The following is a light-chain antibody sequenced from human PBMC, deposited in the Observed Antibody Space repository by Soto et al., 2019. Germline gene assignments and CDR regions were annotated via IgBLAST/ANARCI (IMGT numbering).Light chain of an antibody. Sequence: AIQMTQSPSSLSASVGDRVTITCRASQGIRNDLGWYQQKPGKAPTVLIFAAASLQRGVPSRFSGSGSGTDFTHTISSLQPEDFATYYCLQDYNYPHTFGQGTKVEIK. CDR3: LQDYNYPHT. V-gene: IGKV1-6*01. CDR1: QGIRND. J-gene: IGKJ1*01. CDR2: AAA.